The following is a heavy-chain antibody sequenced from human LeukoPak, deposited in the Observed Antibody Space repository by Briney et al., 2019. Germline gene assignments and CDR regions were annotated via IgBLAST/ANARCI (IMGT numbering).Heavy chain of an antibody. V-gene: IGHV4-39*07. D-gene: IGHD6-13*01. J-gene: IGHJ4*02. Sequence: SETLSLTCTVSGGSISISTYYWGWIRQPPGKGLEWIGTIYYSGSTSYNPSLKSRVTISLDTSKTQFSLRLSSVTAADTAVYYCARDPPRSTGYSSSWYGVSDYWGQGTLVTVSS. CDR1: GGSISISTYY. CDR3: ARDPPRSTGYSSSWYGVSDY. CDR2: IYYSGST.